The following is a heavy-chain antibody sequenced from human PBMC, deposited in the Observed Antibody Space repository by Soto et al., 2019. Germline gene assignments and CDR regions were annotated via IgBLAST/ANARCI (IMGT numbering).Heavy chain of an antibody. CDR2: IKVDGSEK. CDR1: GFTFTSYW. J-gene: IGHJ4*02. V-gene: IGHV3-7*01. D-gene: IGHD3-10*01. Sequence: EVQLVESGGGLVQPRGSLRLSCAASGFTFTSYWMTWFRQAPGKGLEWVGNIKVDGSEKYYVDSVKGRFTISRDNAKNSLFLQMNSLRVEDTAVYYCARGSGDYWGQGTLVTVSP. CDR3: ARGSGDY.